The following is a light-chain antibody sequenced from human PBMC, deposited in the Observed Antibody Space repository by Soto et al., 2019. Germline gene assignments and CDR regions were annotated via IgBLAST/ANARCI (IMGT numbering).Light chain of an antibody. V-gene: IGLV2-14*03. Sequence: QSALTQPASLSGSPGQSITISCTGTSSDVGAYNYVSWYQQHPGKAPKLMIYDVSNRPSGVSNRFSGSKSGNTASLTISGLQAEDEADYYCSAYRASSATPYVFGTRTKLTVL. CDR2: DVS. J-gene: IGLJ1*01. CDR1: SSDVGAYNY. CDR3: SAYRASSATPYV.